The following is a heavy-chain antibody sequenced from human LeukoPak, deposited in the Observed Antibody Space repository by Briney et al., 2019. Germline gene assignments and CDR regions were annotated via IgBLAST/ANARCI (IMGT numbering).Heavy chain of an antibody. D-gene: IGHD5-18*01. CDR3: AREDTAMVF. Sequence: GGSLRLSCAASGFTFSSYAMTWVRQAPGKGLEWVSAISGSSSPTYYADSVKGRFTISRDNSQNTLYLQMNSLRAEDTAVYYCAREDTAMVFWGQGTLVTVSS. J-gene: IGHJ4*02. V-gene: IGHV3-23*01. CDR1: GFTFSSYA. CDR2: ISGSSSPT.